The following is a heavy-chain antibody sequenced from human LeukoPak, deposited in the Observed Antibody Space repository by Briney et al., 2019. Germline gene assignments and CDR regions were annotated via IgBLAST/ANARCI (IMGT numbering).Heavy chain of an antibody. J-gene: IGHJ4*02. CDR1: GFTFSSYA. D-gene: IGHD6-19*01. CDR2: ISSNGGST. V-gene: IGHV3-64*01. CDR3: ARDVERRLNSRGGFDY. Sequence: GGSLRLSCAASGFTFSSYAMHWVRQAPGKGLEYVSAISSNGGSTYYANSVKGRFTISRDNSKNTLYLQMGSLRAEDMAVYYCARDVERRLNSRGGFDYWGQGTLVTVSS.